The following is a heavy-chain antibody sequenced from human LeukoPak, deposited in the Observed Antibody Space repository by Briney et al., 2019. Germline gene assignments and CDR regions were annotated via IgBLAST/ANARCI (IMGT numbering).Heavy chain of an antibody. J-gene: IGHJ4*02. D-gene: IGHD6-13*01. CDR1: GFTGSSKY. V-gene: IGHV3-66*02. CDR3: ARRDSSSWSFDY. CDR2: IYSGGST. Sequence: GGSLRLSCAASGFTGSSKYMGWVRQAPGKGLEWVSVIYSGGSTLYADSVKGRFTISRDNSKNTLYLQMNSLRAEDTAVYYCARRDSSSWSFDYWGQGTLVTVSS.